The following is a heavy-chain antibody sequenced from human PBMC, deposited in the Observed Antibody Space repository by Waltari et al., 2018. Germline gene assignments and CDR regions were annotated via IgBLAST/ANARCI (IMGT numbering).Heavy chain of an antibody. CDR3: ARDPSEHAYYYGMDV. CDR1: GYTFTGYY. Sequence: QVQLVQSGAEVKKPGASVKVSCKASGYTFTGYYMHWVRQAPGQGLEWMGWINPNSGGTNYAQKLQGRVTMTRDTSISTAYMELSRLRSDDTAVYYCARDPSEHAYYYGMDVWGQGTTVTVSS. CDR2: INPNSGGT. V-gene: IGHV1-2*02. D-gene: IGHD2-2*01. J-gene: IGHJ6*02.